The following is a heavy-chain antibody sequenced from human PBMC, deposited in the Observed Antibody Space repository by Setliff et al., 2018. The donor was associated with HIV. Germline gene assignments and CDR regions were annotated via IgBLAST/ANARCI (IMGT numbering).Heavy chain of an antibody. J-gene: IGHJ4*02. CDR2: IYSSGNT. CDR1: GGPISSSSYY. CDR3: ASVTLFVRFDF. Sequence: PSETLSLTCSVSGGPISSSSYYWGWIRQPPGKGLEWIGNIYSSGNTYYNPSLKSRLTMSVDTSKNQLSLKLSSLTAADTAMYYCASVTLFVRFDFWGLETLVTVSS. V-gene: IGHV4-39*01. D-gene: IGHD3-10*02.